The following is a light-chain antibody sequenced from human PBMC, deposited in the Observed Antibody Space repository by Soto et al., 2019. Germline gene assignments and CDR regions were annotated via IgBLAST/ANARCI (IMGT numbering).Light chain of an antibody. CDR1: SSDIGIYKY. V-gene: IGLV2-14*03. J-gene: IGLJ1*01. CDR2: DVS. CDR3: NSYTGSDRV. Sequence: QSALTQPASVSGSPGQSITIYCTGTSSDIGIYKYVSWYQQYPGKAPKLLIYDVSVRPSRVSNRFSGSKSGNTASLTISGLQAEDEADYYCNSYTGSDRVFGSGTKLTVI.